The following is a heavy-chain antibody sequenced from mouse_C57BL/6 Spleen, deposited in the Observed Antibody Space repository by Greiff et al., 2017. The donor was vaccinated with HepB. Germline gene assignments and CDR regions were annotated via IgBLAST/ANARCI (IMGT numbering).Heavy chain of an antibody. J-gene: IGHJ4*01. CDR3: ARGRVPYAMDY. CDR1: GYTFTDYN. Sequence: EVQRVESGPELVKPGASVKIPCKASGYTFTDYNMDWVKQSHGKSLEWIGDINPNNGGTIYNQKFKGKATLTVDKSSSTAYMELRSLTSEDTAVYYCARGRVPYAMDYWGQGTSVTVSS. V-gene: IGHV1-18*01. CDR2: INPNNGGT.